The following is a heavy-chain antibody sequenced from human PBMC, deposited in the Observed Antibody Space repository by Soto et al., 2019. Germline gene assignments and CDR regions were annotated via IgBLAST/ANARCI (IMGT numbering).Heavy chain of an antibody. CDR1: GYTFTSYG. CDR3: ANFKNWLDV. Sequence: SVKVSCKASGYTFTSYGISWVRQAPGQGLEWMGGIIPIFGTANYAQKFQGRVTITADESTSTAYMELSSLRYEDTAVYYCANFKNWLDVWGQGTTVTVSS. V-gene: IGHV1-69*13. CDR2: IIPIFGTA. D-gene: IGHD1-1*01. J-gene: IGHJ6*02.